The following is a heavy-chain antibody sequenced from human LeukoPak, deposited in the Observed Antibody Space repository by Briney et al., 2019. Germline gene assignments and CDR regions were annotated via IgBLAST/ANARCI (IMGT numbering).Heavy chain of an antibody. CDR2: INPNSGVT. V-gene: IGHV1-2*02. Sequence: GASVKVSCKASGYTFSGFYIHWVRQAPGQGLEWMGWINPNSGVTNYAQKLQGRVTITRDTSTSTVYMELSSLRSDDTAVYYCARGPRITLVRGGQWYFYMDVWGKGTTVTVSS. J-gene: IGHJ6*03. D-gene: IGHD3-10*01. CDR3: ARGPRITLVRGGQWYFYMDV. CDR1: GYTFSGFY.